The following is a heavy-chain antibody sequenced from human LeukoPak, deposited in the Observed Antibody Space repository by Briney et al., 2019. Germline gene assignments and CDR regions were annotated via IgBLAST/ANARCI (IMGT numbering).Heavy chain of an antibody. D-gene: IGHD1-26*01. CDR1: GFSFSTHA. CDR3: VKFRGATDHYYYYMDV. J-gene: IGHJ6*03. CDR2: ISDSGGYT. Sequence: PGGSLRLSCAASGFSFSTHAMTWVRQAPGKGLEWVSAISDSGGYTYSADSVKGRSTISRDNSKNTVYLQMNSQRVEDTAVYYCVKFRGATDHYYYYMDVWGKGTTVTVSS. V-gene: IGHV3-23*01.